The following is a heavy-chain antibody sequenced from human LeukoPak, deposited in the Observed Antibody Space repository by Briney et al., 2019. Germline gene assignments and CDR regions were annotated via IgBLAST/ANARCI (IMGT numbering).Heavy chain of an antibody. Sequence: SETLSLTCAVYSGSFSGYYWSWIRQPPGKGLEWIGEINHSGSTNYSPSLKSRVTISVDTSKNQFSLKLSSVTAADTAVYYCAGTPIAAAQSDPWGQGTLVTVSS. CDR1: SGSFSGYY. J-gene: IGHJ5*02. V-gene: IGHV4-34*01. CDR2: INHSGST. CDR3: AGTPIAAAQSDP. D-gene: IGHD6-13*01.